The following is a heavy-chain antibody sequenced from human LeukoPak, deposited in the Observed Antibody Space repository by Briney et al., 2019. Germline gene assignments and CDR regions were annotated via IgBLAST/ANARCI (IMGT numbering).Heavy chain of an antibody. V-gene: IGHV5-51*01. CDR3: ARQVTLDTAMATDRGFDY. CDR1: GYSYW. J-gene: IGHJ4*02. D-gene: IGHD5-18*01. Sequence: GEPLKISCQGSGYSYWISWVRQMPGKGLEGMGIIYPNASDTRYSPSFRGQVTISADKSINTAYLQWSSLKASDTAVYYCARQVTLDTAMATDRGFDYWGQGTLVTVSS. CDR2: IYPNASDT.